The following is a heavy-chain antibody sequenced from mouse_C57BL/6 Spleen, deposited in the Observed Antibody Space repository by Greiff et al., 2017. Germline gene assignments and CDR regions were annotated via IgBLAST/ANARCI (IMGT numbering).Heavy chain of an antibody. J-gene: IGHJ3*01. CDR3: ARREDSSGYGFAY. Sequence: EVQVVESGGGLVKPGGSLKLSCAASGFTFSSYTMSWVRQTPEKRLEWVATISGGGGNTYYPDSVKGRCTITRDNAKNTLYLQMSSLRSEDTALYYCARREDSSGYGFAYWGQGTLVTVSA. CDR1: GFTFSSYT. D-gene: IGHD3-2*02. V-gene: IGHV5-9*01. CDR2: ISGGGGNT.